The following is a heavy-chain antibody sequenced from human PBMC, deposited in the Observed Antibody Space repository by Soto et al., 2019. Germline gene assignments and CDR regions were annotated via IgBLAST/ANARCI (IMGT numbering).Heavy chain of an antibody. V-gene: IGHV2-5*02. CDR3: AHTRYIISSFDY. CDR1: GFSLTTDDVG. J-gene: IGHJ4*02. Sequence: QITLKESGPPLVKPTQTLTLTCTFSGFSLTTDDVGVGWIRQFPGKALDWLAVVYWDDDKRYSPSLKLRLTITKYTSKNQFFLTMSNMDPVDTDTYYCAHTRYIISSFDYWGQGTLVTVSS. CDR2: VYWDDDK. D-gene: IGHD6-6*01.